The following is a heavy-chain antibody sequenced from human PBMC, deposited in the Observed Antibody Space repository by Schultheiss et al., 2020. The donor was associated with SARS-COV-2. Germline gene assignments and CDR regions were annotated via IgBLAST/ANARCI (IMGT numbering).Heavy chain of an antibody. CDR1: GITFSTYW. Sequence: GGSLRLSCAASGITFSTYWMHWVRQVPGKGLVWVSLINSDGSSTNYADSVKGRFTISRDNAKNTMYLQMNSLRAEDTAVYYCARDSWGGFDYWGQGTLVTVS. J-gene: IGHJ4*02. D-gene: IGHD3-16*01. CDR2: INSDGSST. CDR3: ARDSWGGFDY. V-gene: IGHV3-74*01.